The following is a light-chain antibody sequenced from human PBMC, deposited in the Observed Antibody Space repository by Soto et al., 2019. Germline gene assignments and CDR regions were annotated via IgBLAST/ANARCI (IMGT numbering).Light chain of an antibody. Sequence: QSALTQPRSVSGSPGQSVTISCTGTSSNVGGYISVSWYQQHPGKAPKLMISDVTIRPSGVPDRFSGSKSGNTASLTISGLQPEDEADYYCCSYAGTYIHYVFGSGTKLTVL. J-gene: IGLJ1*01. CDR1: SSNVGGYIS. CDR3: CSYAGTYIHYV. CDR2: DVT. V-gene: IGLV2-11*01.